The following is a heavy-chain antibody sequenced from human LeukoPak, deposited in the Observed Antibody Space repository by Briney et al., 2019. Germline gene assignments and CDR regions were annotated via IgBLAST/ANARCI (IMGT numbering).Heavy chain of an antibody. J-gene: IGHJ5*02. D-gene: IGHD3-10*01. CDR2: TYYRSKWYN. CDR1: GDSVSSNSAT. V-gene: IGHV6-1*01. Sequence: SQTLSLTCAISGDSVSSNSATWNWIRQSPSRGLEWLGRTYYRSKWYNDYAVSVKSRITINPDTSKNQFSLQLNSVTPEDTAVYYCARNTPDFGAHQRFDPWGQGTLVTVS. CDR3: ARNTPDFGAHQRFDP.